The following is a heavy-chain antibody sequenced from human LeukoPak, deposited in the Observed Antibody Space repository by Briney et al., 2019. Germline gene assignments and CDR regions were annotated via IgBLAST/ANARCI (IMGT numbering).Heavy chain of an antibody. D-gene: IGHD1-26*01. J-gene: IGHJ4*02. V-gene: IGHV3-7*01. CDR1: GFTFSSYW. CDR3: TRDTGGSGSYPDY. Sequence: GGSVRLSCAASGFTFSSYWMTWVRQTPGKGLEWVANIRQDGSEKYYWDSVKGRFTISRDNAKNSVYLQMNSLRAEDTAVYYCTRDTGGSGSYPDYWGQGTLVTVS. CDR2: IRQDGSEK.